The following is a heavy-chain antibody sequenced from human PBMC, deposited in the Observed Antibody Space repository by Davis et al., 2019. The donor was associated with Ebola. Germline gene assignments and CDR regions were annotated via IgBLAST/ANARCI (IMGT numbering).Heavy chain of an antibody. V-gene: IGHV4-61*01. CDR3: TRQNSIFGVVRY. J-gene: IGHJ4*02. CDR1: GGSVSGIYY. CDR2: IYYTGSL. D-gene: IGHD3-3*01. Sequence: GSLRLSCTVSGGSVSGIYYWNWIRQTPGKGLEWIGYIYYTGSLNYNPSLKSRVTMSIDTSKNQFSLILTSVTAADTAVYYCTRQNSIFGVVRYWGQGTLVTVSS.